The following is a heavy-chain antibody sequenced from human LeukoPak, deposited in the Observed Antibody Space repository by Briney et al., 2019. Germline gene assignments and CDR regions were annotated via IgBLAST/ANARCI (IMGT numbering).Heavy chain of an antibody. Sequence: GGSLRLSCAASGFTFIDYYMSWIRQAPAKGLEWLSYISSSGSYTNYADSVRGRFTISRDNAKNSLYLQMNSLRAEDTAVYYCARTSATNFYSGSYPFDYWGQGTLVTVSS. D-gene: IGHD1-26*01. CDR1: GFTFIDYY. J-gene: IGHJ4*02. V-gene: IGHV3-11*03. CDR3: ARTSATNFYSGSYPFDY. CDR2: ISSSGSYT.